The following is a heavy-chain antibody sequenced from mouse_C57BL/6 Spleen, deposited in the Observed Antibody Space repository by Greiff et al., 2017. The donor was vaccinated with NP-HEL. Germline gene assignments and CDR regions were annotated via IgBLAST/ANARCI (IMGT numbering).Heavy chain of an antibody. V-gene: IGHV1-69*01. Sequence: VQLQQPGAELVMPGASVKLSCKASGYTFTSYWMHWVKQRPGQGLEWIGEIDPSDSYTNYNQKFKGKSTLTVDKSSSTAYMQLSSLTSEDSAVYYCARSGDYYGSKGYWGQGTTLTVSS. J-gene: IGHJ2*01. CDR1: GYTFTSYW. D-gene: IGHD1-1*01. CDR2: IDPSDSYT. CDR3: ARSGDYYGSKGY.